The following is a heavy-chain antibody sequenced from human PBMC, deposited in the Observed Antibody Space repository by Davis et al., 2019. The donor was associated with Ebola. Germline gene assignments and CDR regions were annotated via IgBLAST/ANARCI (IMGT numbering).Heavy chain of an antibody. D-gene: IGHD3-16*01. V-gene: IGHV3-30*03. Sequence: GGSLRLSCAASGFIFSTYGMHWVRQAPGKGLEWVAVLSYDETNEDYADSVKGRFTISRDNSKNTLWLQMNSLRLEDTAVYFCTRGDNRDVWGKGTTVTVSS. CDR1: GFIFSTYG. CDR3: TRGDNRDV. CDR2: LSYDETNE. J-gene: IGHJ6*04.